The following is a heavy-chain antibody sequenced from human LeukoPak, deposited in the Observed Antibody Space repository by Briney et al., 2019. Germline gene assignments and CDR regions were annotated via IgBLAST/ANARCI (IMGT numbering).Heavy chain of an antibody. CDR2: ISSSGGYI. J-gene: IGHJ4*02. CDR3: ARPRDTVTSASDY. CDR1: GFTFSNYW. Sequence: GGSLRLSCAASGFTFSNYWMSWVRQAPGKGLEWVATISSSGGYIYYADSVKGRFTISRDTVQNSLFLQLNSLRVEDTAVYNCARPRDTVTSASDYWGQGTLVTVSS. D-gene: IGHD5-18*01. V-gene: IGHV3-21*01.